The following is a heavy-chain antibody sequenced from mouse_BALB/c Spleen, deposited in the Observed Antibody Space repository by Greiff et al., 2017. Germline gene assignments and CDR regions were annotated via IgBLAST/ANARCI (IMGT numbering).Heavy chain of an antibody. CDR1: GYAFTNYL. CDR3: ARGIITTVVPDY. V-gene: IGHV1-54*01. D-gene: IGHD1-1*01. Sequence: QVQLKESGAELVRPGTSVKVSCKASGYAFTNYLIEWVKQRPGQGLEWIGVINPGSGGTNYNEKFKGKATLTADKSSSTAYMQLSSLTSDDSAVYFCARGIITTVVPDYWGQGTTLTVSS. CDR2: INPGSGGT. J-gene: IGHJ2*01.